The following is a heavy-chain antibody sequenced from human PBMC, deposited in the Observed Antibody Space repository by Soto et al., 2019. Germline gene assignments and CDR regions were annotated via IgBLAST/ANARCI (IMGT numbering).Heavy chain of an antibody. Sequence: GGSLRLSCAASGFTVSSNYMSWVRQAPGKGLEWVSVIYSGGSTYYADSVKGRFTISRDNSKNTLYLQMNSLRAEDTAVYYCASVYIEFSSLDISGQGTMVTVS. CDR2: IYSGGST. J-gene: IGHJ3*02. CDR3: ASVYIEFSSLDI. D-gene: IGHD5-12*01. V-gene: IGHV3-66*01. CDR1: GFTVSSNY.